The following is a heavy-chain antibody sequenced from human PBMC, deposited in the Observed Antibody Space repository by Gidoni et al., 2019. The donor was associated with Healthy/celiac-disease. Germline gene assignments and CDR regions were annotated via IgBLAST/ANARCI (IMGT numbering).Heavy chain of an antibody. Sequence: EVQLVESGGGLVQPGRSLRLSCPASGFTFGDYAMSWVRQAPGKGLEWVGFIRSKAYGGTTEYAASVKGRFTISRDDSKSIAYLQMNSLKTEDTAVYYCTSERLFYYYDSRTDAFDIWGQGTMVTVSS. V-gene: IGHV3-49*04. D-gene: IGHD3-22*01. J-gene: IGHJ3*02. CDR1: GFTFGDYA. CDR3: TSERLFYYYDSRTDAFDI. CDR2: IRSKAYGGTT.